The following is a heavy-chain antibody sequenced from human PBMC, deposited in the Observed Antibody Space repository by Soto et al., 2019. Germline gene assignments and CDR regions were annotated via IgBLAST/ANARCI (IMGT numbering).Heavy chain of an antibody. J-gene: IGHJ4*02. Sequence: ASVKVSCKASGYTFTSYYMHWVRQAPGQGLEWMGITNPSGGSTSYAQKFQGRVTMTRDTSTSTVYMELSSLRSEDTAVYYCARDQAPRFGRAAGTPSAFDYWSQGTLVTVSS. CDR1: GYTFTSYY. V-gene: IGHV1-46*01. CDR2: TNPSGGST. D-gene: IGHD6-13*01. CDR3: ARDQAPRFGRAAGTPSAFDY.